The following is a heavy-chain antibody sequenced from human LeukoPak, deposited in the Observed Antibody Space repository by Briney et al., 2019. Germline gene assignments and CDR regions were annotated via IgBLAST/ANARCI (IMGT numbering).Heavy chain of an antibody. Sequence: PGGSLRLSCAASGFTFSSYAMSWVRQAPGKGLEWVSAISGSGGSTYYADSVKGRYTISRDNSKNTLYLQMNSLRAEDTAVYYCAKGDILTGYSPFDYWGQGTLVTVSS. J-gene: IGHJ4*02. V-gene: IGHV3-23*01. D-gene: IGHD3-9*01. CDR2: ISGSGGST. CDR3: AKGDILTGYSPFDY. CDR1: GFTFSSYA.